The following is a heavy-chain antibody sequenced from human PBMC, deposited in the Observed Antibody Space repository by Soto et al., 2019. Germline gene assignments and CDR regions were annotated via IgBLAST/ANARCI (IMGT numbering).Heavy chain of an antibody. J-gene: IGHJ6*02. Sequence: EVQLLESGEGLVQPGGSLKLSCAASGFTFSNHAMSWVRQAPGKGLEWVSGIGGSGRNTYYADSVKGRFTISRDNSQNKLFLQMNSLIAEDTAEYYCARVLRYFDTPYGMDVCGQGTTVTVSS. CDR1: GFTFSNHA. CDR3: ARVLRYFDTPYGMDV. CDR2: IGGSGRNT. V-gene: IGHV3-23*01. D-gene: IGHD3-9*01.